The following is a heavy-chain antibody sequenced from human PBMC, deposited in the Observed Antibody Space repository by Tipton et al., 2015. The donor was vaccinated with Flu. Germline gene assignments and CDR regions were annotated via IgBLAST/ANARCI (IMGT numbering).Heavy chain of an antibody. V-gene: IGHV1-2*02. J-gene: IGHJ4*02. D-gene: IGHD2-15*01. CDR1: GYTFTGYY. Sequence: QLVQSGAEVKKPGASVKVSCKASGYTFTGYYMHWVRQAPGQGLEWMGWINPNSGGTNYAQKFQGRVTMTRDTSISTAYMELSRLRSDDTAVYYCARPVVAATLAPPFDYWGQGTLVTVSS. CDR2: INPNSGGT. CDR3: ARPVVAATLAPPFDY.